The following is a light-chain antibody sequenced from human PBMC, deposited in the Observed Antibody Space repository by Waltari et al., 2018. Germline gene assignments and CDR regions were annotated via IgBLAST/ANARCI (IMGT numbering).Light chain of an antibody. CDR2: GAS. V-gene: IGKV3-20*01. CDR1: QSVTRA. Sequence: EIVLTKSPGTLSLFPGESATLSCRTSQSVTRALAWYKQKPGQAPRLLIYGASNRATGIPDRFSGSGSGTDFSLTISSLEPEDFAVYYCQHYLRLPVTFGQGTKVEVK. J-gene: IGKJ1*01. CDR3: QHYLRLPVT.